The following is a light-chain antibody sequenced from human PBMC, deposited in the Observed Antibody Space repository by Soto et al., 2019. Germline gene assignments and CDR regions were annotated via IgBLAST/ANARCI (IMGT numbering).Light chain of an antibody. J-gene: IGKJ4*01. CDR3: QQSGSSPVT. Sequence: EIVLTQSPGTLSFSPGERATLSCRASQSVSSSYLAWYQQKPGQAPRLLIYAASGRATGIPDRFSGSGSGTDFTLTISRLEPEDFEVYYCQQSGSSPVTFGGGTKVEIK. CDR1: QSVSSSY. V-gene: IGKV3-20*01. CDR2: AAS.